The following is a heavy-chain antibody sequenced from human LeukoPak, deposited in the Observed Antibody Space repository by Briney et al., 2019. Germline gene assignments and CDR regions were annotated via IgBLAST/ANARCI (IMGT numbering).Heavy chain of an antibody. CDR3: AKEGTASKPSDLDY. J-gene: IGHJ4*02. D-gene: IGHD1/OR15-1a*01. Sequence: PGGSLRLSCAASGFIFSDYGMHWVRQAPSKGLEWVAFIRYDGSNKYYLDSVKGRFTISRDSSKNTVYLQMNSLRAEDTAVYYCAKEGTASKPSDLDYWGQGTLVTVSS. CDR2: IRYDGSNK. CDR1: GFIFSDYG. V-gene: IGHV3-30*02.